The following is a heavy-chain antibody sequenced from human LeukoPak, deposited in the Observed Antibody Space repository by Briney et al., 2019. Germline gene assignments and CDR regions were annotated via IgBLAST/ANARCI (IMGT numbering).Heavy chain of an antibody. J-gene: IGHJ4*02. D-gene: IGHD1-1*01. CDR1: GFTFSSYD. V-gene: IGHV3-30*18. CDR3: AKRNGF. Sequence: GRSLRLSCAASGFTFSSYDTHWVRQAPGKGLEWVAIISYDGNNKYYGDSVKGRFTISRDNSKNTLYLQMNSLRVEDTAVYYCAKRNGFWGQGTLVTVSS. CDR2: ISYDGNNK.